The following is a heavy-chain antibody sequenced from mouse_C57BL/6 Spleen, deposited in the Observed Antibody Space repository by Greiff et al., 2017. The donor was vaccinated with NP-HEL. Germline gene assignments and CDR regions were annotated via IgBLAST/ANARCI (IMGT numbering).Heavy chain of an antibody. CDR2: IDPSDSYT. CDR3: ARSGPYYSNYEGAY. J-gene: IGHJ3*01. V-gene: IGHV1-50*01. CDR1: GYTFTSYW. Sequence: QVQLQQSGAELVKPGASVKLSCKASGYTFTSYWMQWVKQRPGQGLEWIGEIDPSDSYTNYNQKFKGKATLTVDTSSSTAYMQLSSLTSEDSAVYYCARSGPYYSNYEGAYWGQGTLVTVSA. D-gene: IGHD2-5*01.